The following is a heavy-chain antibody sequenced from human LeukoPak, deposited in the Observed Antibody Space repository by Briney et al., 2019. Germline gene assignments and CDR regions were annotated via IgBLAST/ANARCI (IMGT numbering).Heavy chain of an antibody. D-gene: IGHD2-15*01. Sequence: RIGPSDSYTNYSPSFQGHVTISADKSISTAYLQWSSLKASDTAMYYCASLAVAATVNWFDPWGQGTLVTVSS. J-gene: IGHJ5*02. V-gene: IGHV5-10-1*01. CDR3: ASLAVAATVNWFDP. CDR2: IGPSDSYT.